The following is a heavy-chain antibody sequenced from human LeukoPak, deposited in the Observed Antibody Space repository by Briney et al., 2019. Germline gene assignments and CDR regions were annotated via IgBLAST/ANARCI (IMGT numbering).Heavy chain of an antibody. V-gene: IGHV3-30*19. CDR1: GFAFRSYG. J-gene: IGHJ4*02. D-gene: IGHD6-19*01. Sequence: PGRSLRLSCAASGFAFRSYGMHWVRQAPGRGLEWVAVISHDGSNKYYADSVKGRFTISRDNSKNTLYLQMNSLRAEDTAMYYCARDRGSSGWYLFDYWGQGTLVTVSS. CDR3: ARDRGSSGWYLFDY. CDR2: ISHDGSNK.